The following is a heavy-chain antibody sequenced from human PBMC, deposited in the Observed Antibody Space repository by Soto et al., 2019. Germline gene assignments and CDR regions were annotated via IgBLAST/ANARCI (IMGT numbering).Heavy chain of an antibody. CDR1: GGSISSYY. CDR2: IYYSGST. CDR3: ARARSSGWYFDY. J-gene: IGHJ4*02. V-gene: IGHV4-59*01. Sequence: PSETLSLTCTVSGGSISSYYLSWIRQPPGKGLEWIGYIYYSGSTNYNPSLKSRVTISVDTSKNQFSLKLSSVTAADTAVYYCARARSSGWYFDYWGQGTLVTVSS. D-gene: IGHD6-19*01.